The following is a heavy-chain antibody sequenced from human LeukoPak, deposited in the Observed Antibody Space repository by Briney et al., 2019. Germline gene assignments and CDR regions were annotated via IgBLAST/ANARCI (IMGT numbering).Heavy chain of an antibody. CDR2: IYYSGST. Sequence: KPSETLSLTCTVSGGSISSSSYYWGWIRQPPGKGLEWIGSIYYSGSTYYNPSLKSRVTISVDTSKNQFSLKLSSVTAADTAVYYCARGSTYYDILTSNNWFDPWGQGTLVTVSS. J-gene: IGHJ5*02. D-gene: IGHD3-9*01. CDR1: GGSISSSSYY. CDR3: ARGSTYYDILTSNNWFDP. V-gene: IGHV4-39*07.